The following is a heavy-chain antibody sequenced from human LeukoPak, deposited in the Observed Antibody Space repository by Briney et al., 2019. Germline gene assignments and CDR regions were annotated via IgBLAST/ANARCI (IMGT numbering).Heavy chain of an antibody. J-gene: IGHJ4*02. CDR1: GFTFSSYW. CDR2: INTDGSST. Sequence: GGSLRLSCAASGFTFSSYWMHWVRQAPGKGLVWVSRINTDGSSTSYADSVKGQFTISRDNAKNTLYLQMNSLRAEDTAVYYCARQYCSSTSCYEGMDYFDYWGQGTLVTVSS. D-gene: IGHD2-2*01. V-gene: IGHV3-74*01. CDR3: ARQYCSSTSCYEGMDYFDY.